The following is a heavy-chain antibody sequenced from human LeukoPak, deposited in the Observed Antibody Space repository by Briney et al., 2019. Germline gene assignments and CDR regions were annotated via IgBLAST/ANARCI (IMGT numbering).Heavy chain of an antibody. CDR3: ASLGGGTYSGAFDI. Sequence: PGESLKISCQTSGYSFTTYWIGWVRHMPGKGREWMGIIYPGDSDTRYSPSFQGQVTISADKSISTAYLQWSSLKASDTAMYYCASLGGGTYSGAFDIWGQGTMVTVSS. D-gene: IGHD1-26*01. J-gene: IGHJ3*02. CDR2: IYPGDSDT. V-gene: IGHV5-51*03. CDR1: GYSFTTYW.